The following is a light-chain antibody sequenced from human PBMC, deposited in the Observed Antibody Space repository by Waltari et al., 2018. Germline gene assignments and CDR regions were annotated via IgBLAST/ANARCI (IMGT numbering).Light chain of an antibody. J-gene: IGLJ3*02. CDR1: DLETKL. V-gene: IGLV3-21*02. CDR2: DDA. Sequence: SYVLTQPPSMSVAPGQTARIPCGGDDLETKLVHWYQQGPGQAPVLVIQDDADRPSGTPERFSGSKSGNTATLIINKVEAADEADYYCQVWDTSGDPWVFGGGTKVTVL. CDR3: QVWDTSGDPWV.